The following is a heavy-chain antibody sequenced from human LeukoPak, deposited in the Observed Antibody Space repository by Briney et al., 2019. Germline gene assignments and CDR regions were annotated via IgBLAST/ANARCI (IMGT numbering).Heavy chain of an antibody. Sequence: SETLSLTCTVSGGSISSYYWSWIRQPAGKGLEWIGRIYTSGSTNYNPSLESRVTMSVDTSKNQFSLKLSSVTAPDTAVYYCARDGRDFWSGYYTDNNWFDPWGQGTLVTVSS. D-gene: IGHD3-3*01. CDR3: ARDGRDFWSGYYTDNNWFDP. J-gene: IGHJ5*02. CDR2: IYTSGST. CDR1: GGSISSYY. V-gene: IGHV4-4*07.